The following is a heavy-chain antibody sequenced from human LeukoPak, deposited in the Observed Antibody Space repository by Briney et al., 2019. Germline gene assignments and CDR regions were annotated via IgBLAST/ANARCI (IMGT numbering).Heavy chain of an antibody. CDR1: GFPFSSYA. D-gene: IGHD3-10*01. Sequence: GGSLRLSCAASGFPFSSYAMAWVRQAPGRELEWVSSISSSSSDIYDADSVKGRFTISRDNAKNSLYLQMNSLRADDTAVYYCARGDGHGSGIYSKPPFNSWGQGTLVTVSS. CDR2: ISSSSSDI. J-gene: IGHJ4*02. CDR3: ARGDGHGSGIYSKPPFNS. V-gene: IGHV3-21*01.